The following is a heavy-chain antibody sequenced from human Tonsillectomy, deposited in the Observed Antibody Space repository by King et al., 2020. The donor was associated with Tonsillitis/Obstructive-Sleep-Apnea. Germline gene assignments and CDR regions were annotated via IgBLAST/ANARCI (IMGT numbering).Heavy chain of an antibody. CDR2: INSSSSTI. CDR3: ARDTKYSGYGPLDSFDV. V-gene: IGHV3-48*02. J-gene: IGHJ3*01. D-gene: IGHD5-12*01. Sequence: VQLVESGGGLVQPGGSLRLSCAASGFTFSSYTLNWVRQAPGKGLEWVSYINSSSSTIYYADSVKGRFTISRDNAKNSLYLQMNSLRDEDTAVYYCARDTKYSGYGPLDSFDVWGQGTMVTVSS. CDR1: GFTFSSYT.